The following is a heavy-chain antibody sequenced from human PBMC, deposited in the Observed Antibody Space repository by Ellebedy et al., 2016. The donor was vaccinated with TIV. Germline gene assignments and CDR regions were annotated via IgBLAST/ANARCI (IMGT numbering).Heavy chain of an antibody. CDR3: AKVAGFCSGGSCYSDY. CDR1: GFTFSSYW. CDR2: IKLDGSQE. V-gene: IGHV3-7*03. D-gene: IGHD2-15*01. Sequence: GESLKISCAASGFTFSSYWMSWVRQAPGKGLEWVANIKLDGSQEYYVDSVKGRFTISRDNAKNSLYLQMNSLRADDTAVYYCAKVAGFCSGGSCYSDYWGQGTLVTVSS. J-gene: IGHJ4*02.